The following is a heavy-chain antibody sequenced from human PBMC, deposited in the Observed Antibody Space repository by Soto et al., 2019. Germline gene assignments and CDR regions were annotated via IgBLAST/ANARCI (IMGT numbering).Heavy chain of an antibody. CDR3: AKVGYSSSSDY. CDR1: GFTFSSYG. D-gene: IGHD6-6*01. Sequence: QVQLVESGGGVVQPGRSLRLSCAASGFTFSSYGMHWVRQAPGKGLAWVAVISYDGSNKYYADSVKGRFTISRDNSKNTLYLQMNSLRAEDTAVYYCAKVGYSSSSDYWGQGTLVTVSS. CDR2: ISYDGSNK. V-gene: IGHV3-30*18. J-gene: IGHJ4*02.